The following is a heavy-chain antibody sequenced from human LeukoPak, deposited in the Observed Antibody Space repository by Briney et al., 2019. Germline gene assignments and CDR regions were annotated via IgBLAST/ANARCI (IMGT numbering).Heavy chain of an antibody. CDR2: IIPILGIA. D-gene: IGHD3-22*01. CDR3: ARLYYYDSSGYQNFDY. V-gene: IGHV1-69*04. J-gene: IGHJ4*02. Sequence: SVKVSCKASGGTFSSYAISWVRQAPGQGLEWMGRIIPILGIANYAQKFQGRVTITADKSTSTAYMELSSLRSEDTAVYYCARLYYYDSSGYQNFDYWGQGTLVTVSS. CDR1: GGTFSSYA.